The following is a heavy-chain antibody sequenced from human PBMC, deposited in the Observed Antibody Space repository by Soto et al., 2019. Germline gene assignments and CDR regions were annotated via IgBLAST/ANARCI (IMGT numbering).Heavy chain of an antibody. CDR2: ISFDGSKK. V-gene: IGHV3-30-3*01. Sequence: QVQLVESGGGVVQPGRSLRLSCEGSGFTSSSYVMHWVRQAPGKGLEWVALISFDGSKKNYADSVKGRFTISRDNSKNMMYLQMNGLRPEDTAVYYCARGVFYYYGSSGYSPDYWGQGTLVTVSS. CDR1: GFTSSSYV. J-gene: IGHJ4*02. D-gene: IGHD3-22*01. CDR3: ARGVFYYYGSSGYSPDY.